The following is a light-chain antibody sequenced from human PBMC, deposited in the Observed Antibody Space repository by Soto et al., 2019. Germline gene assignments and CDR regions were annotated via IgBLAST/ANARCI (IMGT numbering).Light chain of an antibody. CDR3: QQYNSYSWT. CDR1: QGISSY. V-gene: IGKV1-9*01. CDR2: AAS. J-gene: IGKJ1*01. Sequence: DSQLTQYKSFVSASVGDRVTITCRASQGISSYLAWYQQKPGKAPKLLIYAASTLQSGVPSRFSGSGSGTEFTLTISSLQPEDFTIYYCQQYNSYSWTFGQGTMVDI.